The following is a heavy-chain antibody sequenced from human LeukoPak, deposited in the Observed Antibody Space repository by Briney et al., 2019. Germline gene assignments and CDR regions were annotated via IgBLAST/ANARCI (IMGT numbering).Heavy chain of an antibody. CDR1: GGSFSGYY. D-gene: IGHD5-12*01. J-gene: IGHJ4*02. V-gene: IGHV4-34*01. Sequence: SETLSLTCAVYGGSFSGYYWSWIRQPPGKGLEWIGEINHSGSTNYNPSLKSRVTISVDTSKNQFSLKLSSVTAADTAVYYCARRGDGYNSGPARPTNFDYWGQGTLVTVSS. CDR3: ARRGDGYNSGPARPTNFDY. CDR2: INHSGST.